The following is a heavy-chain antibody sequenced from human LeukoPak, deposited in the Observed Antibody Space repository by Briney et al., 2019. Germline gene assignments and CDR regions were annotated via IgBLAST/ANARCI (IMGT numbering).Heavy chain of an antibody. CDR3: ARARTTVTTVYYFDY. CDR1: ADSISTYY. D-gene: IGHD4-17*01. Sequence: SETLSLTCTVSADSISTYYWSWIRQPAGKGLEWIGRIYTSGSTNYNPSLKSRVTMSVDTSKNQFSLKLSSVTAADTAVYYCARARTTVTTVYYFDYWGQGTLVTVSS. CDR2: IYTSGST. V-gene: IGHV4-4*07. J-gene: IGHJ4*02.